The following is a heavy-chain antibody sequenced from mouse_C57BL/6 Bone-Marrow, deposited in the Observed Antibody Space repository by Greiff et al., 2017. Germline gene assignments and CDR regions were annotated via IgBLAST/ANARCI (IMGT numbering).Heavy chain of an antibody. Sequence: QVQLQQSGAELVRPGASVTLSCKASGYTFTDYEMHWVKQTPVHGLEWIGAIDPETGGTAYNQKFKGKAILTADTSSRTAYMELRSLTSEDSAVYYCTRGGVYYGKGGFAYWGQGTLVTVSA. J-gene: IGHJ3*01. CDR2: IDPETGGT. CDR3: TRGGVYYGKGGFAY. V-gene: IGHV1-15*01. D-gene: IGHD2-1*01. CDR1: GYTFTDYE.